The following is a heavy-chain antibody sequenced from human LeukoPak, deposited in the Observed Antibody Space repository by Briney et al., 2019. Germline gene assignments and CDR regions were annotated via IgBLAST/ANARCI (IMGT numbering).Heavy chain of an antibody. Sequence: SETLSLTCTVSGGSFSDYYWTWIRQPPGKGLEWIGYSGSAKYNPSLKSRVTISTDTSKRHFSLTLSNVTAADTAVYYCARTSRHNYGSGKNLTPWPAGLDVWGPGTTVTVS. V-gene: IGHV4-59*01. CDR3: ARTSRHNYGSGKNLTPWPAGLDV. D-gene: IGHD3-10*01. J-gene: IGHJ6*02. CDR2: SGSA. CDR1: GGSFSDYY.